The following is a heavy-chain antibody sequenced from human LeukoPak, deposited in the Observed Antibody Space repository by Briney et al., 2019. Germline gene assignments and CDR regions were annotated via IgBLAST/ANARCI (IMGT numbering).Heavy chain of an antibody. D-gene: IGHD2-15*01. V-gene: IGHV4-59*01. Sequence: SETLSLTCTVSGGFISSYYWSWIRQPPGKGLEWIGYIYYSGSTNYNPSLKSRVTISVDTSKNQFSLKLSSVTAADTAVYYCARGRYCSGGSCYPFDYWGQGTLVTVSS. J-gene: IGHJ4*02. CDR2: IYYSGST. CDR3: ARGRYCSGGSCYPFDY. CDR1: GGFISSYY.